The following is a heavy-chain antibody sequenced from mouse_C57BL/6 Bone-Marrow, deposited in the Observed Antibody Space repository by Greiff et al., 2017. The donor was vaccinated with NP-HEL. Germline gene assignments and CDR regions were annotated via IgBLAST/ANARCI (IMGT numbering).Heavy chain of an antibody. Sequence: EVMLVESGGGLVKPGGSLKLSCAASGFTFSSYTMPWVRQTPEKRLEWVATISGGGGNTYYPDSVKGRFTISRDNAKNTLYLQMSSLGAEDTALYYCANLGYWGQGTSVTVSS. CDR1: GFTFSSYT. CDR3: ANLGY. V-gene: IGHV5-9*01. J-gene: IGHJ4*01. CDR2: ISGGGGNT.